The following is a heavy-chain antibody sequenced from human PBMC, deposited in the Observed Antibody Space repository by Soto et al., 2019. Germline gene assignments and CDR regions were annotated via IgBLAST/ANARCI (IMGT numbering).Heavy chain of an antibody. J-gene: IGHJ6*02. CDR3: ARGAVYANVYYYYGMDV. V-gene: IGHV4-34*01. CDR1: GGSFSGYY. D-gene: IGHD2-8*01. CDR2: INHSGST. Sequence: SETLSLTCAVYGGSFSGYYWSWIRQPPGKGLEWIGEINHSGSTNYNPSLKSRVTISVDTSKNQFSLKLSSVTAADTAVYYCARGAVYANVYYYYGMDVWGQGTTVTVSS.